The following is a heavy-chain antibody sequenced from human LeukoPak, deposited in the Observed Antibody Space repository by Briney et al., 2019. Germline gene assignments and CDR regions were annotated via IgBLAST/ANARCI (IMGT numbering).Heavy chain of an antibody. J-gene: IGHJ4*02. V-gene: IGHV1-2*04. CDR2: INPNSGGT. D-gene: IGHD5-12*01. CDR3: ARGLGVDPIVATITPDFDY. CDR1: GYTFTGYY. Sequence: GASVKVSCKASGYTFTGYYMHWVRQAPGQGLEWMGWINPNSGGTNYAQKFQGWVTMTRDTSISTAYMELSRLRSDDTAVYYCARGLGVDPIVATITPDFDYWGQGTLVTVSS.